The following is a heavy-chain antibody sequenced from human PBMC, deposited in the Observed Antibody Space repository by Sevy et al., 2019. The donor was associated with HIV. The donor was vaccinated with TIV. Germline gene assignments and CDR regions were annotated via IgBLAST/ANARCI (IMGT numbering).Heavy chain of an antibody. CDR3: ARAFCSGGRCYSLAY. V-gene: IGHV1-18*01. CDR1: GYTFSTYR. J-gene: IGHJ4*02. Sequence: ASVKVSCKVSGYTFSTYRITWVRQAPGQGLEWMGWNSPHNGDTNYARKLQGKVSMTTDTSTTTAYMELRGLTSDDTALYYCARAFCSGGRCYSLAYWGQGTLVTVSS. D-gene: IGHD2-15*01. CDR2: NSPHNGDT.